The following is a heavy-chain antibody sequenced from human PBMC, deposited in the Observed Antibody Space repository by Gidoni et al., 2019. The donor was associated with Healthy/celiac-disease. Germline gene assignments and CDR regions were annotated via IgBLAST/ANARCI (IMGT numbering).Heavy chain of an antibody. D-gene: IGHD3-10*01. CDR1: GGSFSGYY. CDR2: INHSGST. CDR3: ARGSPKWFGELDFDY. Sequence: QVQLQQWGAGLLKPSETLSPTCAVSGGSFSGYYWSWIRQPPGKGLGWIWEINHSGSTNYNPSLKSRVTISVDTSKNQFSLKLSSVTAADTAVYYCARGSPKWFGELDFDYWGQGTLVTVSS. V-gene: IGHV4-34*01. J-gene: IGHJ4*02.